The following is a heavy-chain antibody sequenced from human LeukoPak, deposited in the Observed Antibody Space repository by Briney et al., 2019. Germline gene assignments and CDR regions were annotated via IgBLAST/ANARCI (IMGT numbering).Heavy chain of an antibody. CDR1: GFTFSSYA. V-gene: IGHV3-30*01. J-gene: IGHJ4*02. CDR3: ARQRPINYDFWSGNFDY. Sequence: GGSLRLSCAASGFTFSSYAVHWVRQAPGKGLEWVAVISYDGSNKYYADSVKGRFTISRDNSKNTLYLQMNSLRAEDTAVYYCARQRPINYDFWSGNFDYWGQGTLVTVSS. CDR2: ISYDGSNK. D-gene: IGHD3-3*01.